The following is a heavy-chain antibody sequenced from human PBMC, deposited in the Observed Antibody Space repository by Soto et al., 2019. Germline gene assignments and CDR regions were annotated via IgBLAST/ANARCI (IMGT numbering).Heavy chain of an antibody. V-gene: IGHV3-33*01. J-gene: IGHJ3*02. D-gene: IGHD2-2*01. Sequence: GGSLRLSCAASGFTFSSYGMHWVRQAPGKGLEWVAVIWYDGSNKYYADSVKGRFTISRDNSKNTLYLQMNSLRAEDTAVYYCARDGVIVVVPAAMEDDAFDIWGQGTMVTVSS. CDR2: IWYDGSNK. CDR1: GFTFSSYG. CDR3: ARDGVIVVVPAAMEDDAFDI.